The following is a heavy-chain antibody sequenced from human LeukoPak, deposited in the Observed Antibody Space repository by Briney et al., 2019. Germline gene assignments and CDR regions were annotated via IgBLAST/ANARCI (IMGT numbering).Heavy chain of an antibody. CDR3: ARVVADGIAAPIDY. D-gene: IGHD6-13*01. J-gene: IGHJ4*02. V-gene: IGHV4-30-2*01. CDR2: IYHSGST. CDR1: GGSISSGGYY. Sequence: SETLSLTCTVSGGSISSGGYYWSWIRQPPGKGLEWIGYIYHSGSTYYNPSLKSRVTISVDRSKNQFSLKLSSVTAADTAVYYCARVVADGIAAPIDYWGQGTLVTVSS.